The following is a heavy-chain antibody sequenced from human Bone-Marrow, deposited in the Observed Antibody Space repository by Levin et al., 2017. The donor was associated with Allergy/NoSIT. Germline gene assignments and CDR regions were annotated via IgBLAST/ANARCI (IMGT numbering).Heavy chain of an antibody. D-gene: IGHD3-10*01. CDR1: GFTFSSHW. CDR2: INSDGNSA. CDR3: ARAAIPRGWEERHFDL. J-gene: IGHJ2*01. Sequence: RSGGSLRLSCEASGFTFSSHWMHWVRQAPGKGLVWISRINSDGNSATYADSVKDRFTISRDNAKNTLYVQMNSLRAEDTAVYYCARAAIPRGWEERHFDLWGRGTLVTVSS. V-gene: IGHV3-74*01.